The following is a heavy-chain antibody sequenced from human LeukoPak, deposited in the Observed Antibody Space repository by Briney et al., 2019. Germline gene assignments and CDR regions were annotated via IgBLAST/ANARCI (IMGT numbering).Heavy chain of an antibody. D-gene: IGHD3-10*01. V-gene: IGHV3-66*01. Sequence: GGSLRLSCAAPGFTFSSNYVSWVRQAPGKGLEWVSDIYSGGSTYYADSVKGRFTISRDNPKNTRYLQMNSLRAEDNTVDYCARMAVVRGVPFDSWGKETLVTVS. CDR1: GFTFSSNY. J-gene: IGHJ4*02. CDR2: IYSGGST. CDR3: ARMAVVRGVPFDS.